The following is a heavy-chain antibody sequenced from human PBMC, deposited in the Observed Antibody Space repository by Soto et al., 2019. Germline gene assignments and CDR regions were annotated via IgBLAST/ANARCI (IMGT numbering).Heavy chain of an antibody. CDR1: GFFPDYYA. D-gene: IGHD1-26*01. Sequence: EVQLVESGGGLAHLGTSLRLSCVGSGFFPDYYAMHWVRQAPGKGLEWVSGITWANGEIGYADSVKGRFTLSRDKAKNSLFLQMSSLRDDDTAVYYCARHLERRVGAGSHWGQGTRVSVSS. J-gene: IGHJ4*02. V-gene: IGHV3-9*02. CDR2: ITWANGEI. CDR3: ARHLERRVGAGSH.